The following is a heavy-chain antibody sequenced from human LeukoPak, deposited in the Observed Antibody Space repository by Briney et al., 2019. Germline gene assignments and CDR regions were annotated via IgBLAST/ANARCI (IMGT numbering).Heavy chain of an antibody. CDR3: AREFRSGYNSRWFDY. CDR1: GFTFSNYG. V-gene: IGHV3-7*01. Sequence: GGSLRLSCVTSGFTFSNYGMHWVRQLPGKGLEWVANIKQDGSEKWYVDSVKGRFTISRDNAKNSLYLQMNSLRVEDTAVYYCAREFRSGYNSRWFDYWGQGTLVTVSS. D-gene: IGHD6-19*01. CDR2: IKQDGSEK. J-gene: IGHJ5*01.